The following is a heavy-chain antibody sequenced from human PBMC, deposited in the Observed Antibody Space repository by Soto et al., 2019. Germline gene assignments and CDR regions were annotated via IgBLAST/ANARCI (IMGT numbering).Heavy chain of an antibody. J-gene: IGHJ6*02. D-gene: IGHD4-17*01. CDR1: GFTFSNAW. V-gene: IGHV3-15*01. CDR3: TTGTTVTFYGMDV. Sequence: LRLSCAASGFTFSNAWMSWVRQAPGKGLEWVGRIKSKTDGGTTDYAAPVKGRFTISRDDSKNTLYLQMNSLKTEDTAVYYCTTGTTVTFYGMDVWGQGTTVTVSS. CDR2: IKSKTDGGTT.